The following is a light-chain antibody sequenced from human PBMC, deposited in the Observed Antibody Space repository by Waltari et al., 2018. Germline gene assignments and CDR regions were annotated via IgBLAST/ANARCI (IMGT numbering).Light chain of an antibody. CDR2: SNN. CDR3: AAWDYSLNGL. Sequence: SVLTQPPSVSGAPGQRVTISCSGSRPNIGQNNFNWYQPVPATAPKLPIFSNNQRSSGVPDRFSGSKSGNSASLAISGLQSEDEADYFCAAWDYSLNGLFGGGTKLTVL. J-gene: IGLJ2*01. CDR1: RPNIGQNN. V-gene: IGLV1-44*01.